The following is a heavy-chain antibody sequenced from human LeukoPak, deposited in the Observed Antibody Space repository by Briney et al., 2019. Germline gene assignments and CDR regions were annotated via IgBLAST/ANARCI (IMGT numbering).Heavy chain of an antibody. CDR1: GGSISSYY. CDR2: IYTSGST. D-gene: IGHD3-3*01. V-gene: IGHV4-4*07. J-gene: IGHJ5*02. Sequence: SETLSLTCTVSGGSISSYYWTWIRQPAEKGLEWIGRIYTSGSTNYNPSLKSRVTMSVDTSKNQFSLKLSSMTAADTAVYYCARETTAYYDFWGGYYGWFDPWGREPWSPSPQ. CDR3: ARETTAYYDFWGGYYGWFDP.